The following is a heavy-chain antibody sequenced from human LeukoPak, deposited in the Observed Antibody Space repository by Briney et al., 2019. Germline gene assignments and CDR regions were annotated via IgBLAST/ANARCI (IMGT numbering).Heavy chain of an antibody. CDR2: IYSGGST. V-gene: IGHV3-53*01. CDR3: ATIRDGYNYYYFDY. J-gene: IGHJ4*02. D-gene: IGHD5-24*01. Sequence: PGGSLRLSCAASGFTVSSNYMSWVRQAPGKGLEWVSVIYSGGSTYYADSVKGRFTISRDNSKNTLYLQMNSLRAEDTAVYYCATIRDGYNYYYFDYWGQGTLVTVSS. CDR1: GFTVSSNY.